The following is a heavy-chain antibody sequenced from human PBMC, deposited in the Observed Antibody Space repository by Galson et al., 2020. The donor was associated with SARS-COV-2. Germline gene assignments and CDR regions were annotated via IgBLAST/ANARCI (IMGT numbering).Heavy chain of an antibody. Sequence: ASVKVSCKASGYTFTSYGISWVRQAPGQGLEWMGWISAYNGNTNYAQKLQGRVTMTTDTSTSTAYMELRSLRSDDTAVYYCAREGSVQFSIIQPYYYYYGMDVWGQGTTVTVSS. CDR3: AREGSVQFSIIQPYYYYYGMDV. CDR2: ISAYNGNT. V-gene: IGHV1-18*01. D-gene: IGHD3-3*02. CDR1: GYTFTSYG. J-gene: IGHJ6*02.